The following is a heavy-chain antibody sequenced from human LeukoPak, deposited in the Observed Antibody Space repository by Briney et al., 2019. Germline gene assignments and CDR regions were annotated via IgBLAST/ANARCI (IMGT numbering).Heavy chain of an antibody. CDR1: GFTFSSYW. CDR2: IKQDGSEK. V-gene: IGHV3-7*01. J-gene: IGHJ6*02. CDR3: ARVSRDFYSNYYYYYGMDV. D-gene: IGHD4-11*01. Sequence: GGSLRLSCAASGFTFSSYWMSWVRQAPGKGLEWVANIKQDGSEKYYVDSVKGRFTISRDNAKNSLYLQMNSPRAEDTAVYYCARVSRDFYSNYYYYYGMDVWGQGTTVTVSS.